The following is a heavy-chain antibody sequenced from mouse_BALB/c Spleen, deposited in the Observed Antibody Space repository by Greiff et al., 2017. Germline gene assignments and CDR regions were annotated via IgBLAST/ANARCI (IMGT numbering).Heavy chain of an antibody. D-gene: IGHD3-1*01. V-gene: IGHV7-3*02. CDR3: ARGGGYLGY. J-gene: IGHJ4*01. Sequence: EVMLVESGGGLVQPGGSLRLSCATSGFTFTDYYMSWVRQPPGKALEWLGFIRNKANGYTTEYSASVKGRFTISRDNSQSILYLQMNTLRAEDSATYYCARGGGYLGYWGQGTSVTVSS. CDR2: IRNKANGYTT. CDR1: GFTFTDYY.